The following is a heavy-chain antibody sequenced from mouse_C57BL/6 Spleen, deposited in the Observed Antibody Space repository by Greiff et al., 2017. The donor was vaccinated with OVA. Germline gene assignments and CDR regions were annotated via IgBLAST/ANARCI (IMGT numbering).Heavy chain of an antibody. CDR2: IYPSDSET. CDR1: GYTFTRYW. J-gene: IGHJ4*01. CDR3: ARERDLGAMDY. D-gene: IGHD3-3*01. V-gene: IGHV1-61*01. Sequence: QVQLQQPGAELVRPGSSVKLSCKASGYTFTRYWMDWVKQRPGQGLEWIGNIYPSDSETHYNQKFKDKATLTVDKSSSTAYMQLSSLTSEDSAVYYCARERDLGAMDYWGQGTSVTVSS.